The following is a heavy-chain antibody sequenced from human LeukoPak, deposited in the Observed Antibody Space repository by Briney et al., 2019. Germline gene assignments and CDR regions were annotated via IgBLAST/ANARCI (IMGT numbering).Heavy chain of an antibody. Sequence: PSETLSLTCAVSGYSISSGYYWGWIRPPPGKGLEWIGRIYHSGSTYCNPSLKSRVTISVDTSKNQSSLKLSSVTAADTAVYYCARQTVGLFDYWGQGTLVTVSS. CDR3: ARQTVGLFDY. V-gene: IGHV4-38-2*01. CDR1: GYSISSGYY. J-gene: IGHJ4*02. CDR2: IYHSGST.